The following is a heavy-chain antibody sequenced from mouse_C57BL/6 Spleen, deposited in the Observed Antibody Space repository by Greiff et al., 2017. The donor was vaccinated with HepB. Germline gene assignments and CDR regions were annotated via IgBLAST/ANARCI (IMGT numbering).Heavy chain of an antibody. V-gene: IGHV14-3*01. Sequence: EVKLQQSVAELVRPGASVKLSCTASGFNINNTYMHWVKQRPEQGLEWIGRIDPANGNTKYAPKFQGKATITADTSSNTAYLQLSSLTSDDTAIYYCARGIMTKGYYYAMDYWGQGTSVTVSS. D-gene: IGHD2-4*01. CDR3: ARGIMTKGYYYAMDY. J-gene: IGHJ4*01. CDR1: GFNINNTY. CDR2: IDPANGNT.